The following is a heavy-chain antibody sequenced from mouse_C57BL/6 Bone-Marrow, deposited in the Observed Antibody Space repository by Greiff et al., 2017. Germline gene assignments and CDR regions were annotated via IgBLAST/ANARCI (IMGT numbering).Heavy chain of an antibody. CDR3: ASDRGGDY. V-gene: IGHV5-4*03. CDR1: GFTFSSYA. J-gene: IGHJ4*01. Sequence: EVMLVESGGGLVKPGGSLKLSCAASGFTFSSYAMSWVRQTPETRLEWVATISDGGSYTYYPDNVKGRFTISRDTAKNHLYLQTGHLKSEDTAIYYCASDRGGDYWGQGTSVTVSS. CDR2: ISDGGSYT. D-gene: IGHD2-14*01.